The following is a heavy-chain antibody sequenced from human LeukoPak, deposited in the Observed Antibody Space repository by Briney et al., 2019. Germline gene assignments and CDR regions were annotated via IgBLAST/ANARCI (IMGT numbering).Heavy chain of an antibody. CDR1: GLIFSSYG. CDR2: ISSNGNNT. J-gene: IGHJ6*04. Sequence: PGGSLRLSCAASGLIFSSYGMHWVRQAPGKGLEWVAVISSNGNNTYYADSVKGRFTISRDNSKNTLYLQMDRLRAEDTAVYYCAKDSGSGRGLYYYGMDVWGKGTTVPVSS. V-gene: IGHV3-30*18. D-gene: IGHD3-10*01. CDR3: AKDSGSGRGLYYYGMDV.